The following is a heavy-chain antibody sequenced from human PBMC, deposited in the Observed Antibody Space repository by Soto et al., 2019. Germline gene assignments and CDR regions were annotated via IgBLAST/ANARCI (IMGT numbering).Heavy chain of an antibody. CDR1: GGSISSSNW. J-gene: IGHJ5*02. V-gene: IGHV4-4*02. CDR3: ARTIVVVPAAKDNCFDP. D-gene: IGHD2-2*01. Sequence: SETLSLTCAVSGGSISSSNWWSWVRQPPGKGLEWIGEIYHSGSTNYNPSLKSRVTISVDKSKNQFSLKLSSVTAADTAVYYCARTIVVVPAAKDNCFDPWGQGTLVTVCS. CDR2: IYHSGST.